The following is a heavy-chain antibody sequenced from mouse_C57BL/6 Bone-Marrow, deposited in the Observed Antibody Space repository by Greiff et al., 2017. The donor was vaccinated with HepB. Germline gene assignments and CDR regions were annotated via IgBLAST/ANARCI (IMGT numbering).Heavy chain of an antibody. CDR2: IDPSDSYT. Sequence: QVQLQQPGAELVMPGASVKLSCKASGYTFTSYWMHWVKQRPGQGLEWIGEIDPSDSYTNYNQKFKGKSTLTVDKYSSTAYMQLSSLTSEDSAVYYCARFRYWYFDVWGTGTTVTVSS. CDR3: ARFRYWYFDV. J-gene: IGHJ1*03. D-gene: IGHD3-2*02. V-gene: IGHV1-69*01. CDR1: GYTFTSYW.